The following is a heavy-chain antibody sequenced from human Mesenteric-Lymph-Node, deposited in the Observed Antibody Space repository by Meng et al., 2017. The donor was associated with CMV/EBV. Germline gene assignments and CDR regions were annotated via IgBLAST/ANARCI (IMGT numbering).Heavy chain of an antibody. V-gene: IGHV4-34*01. CDR1: GGSFSGYY. Sequence: QVLFTHVGAGCLGPSGAPSVTCAVYGGSFSGYYWNWIRQSPEKGLEWIGEINHSGSTTYNPSFTSRIIISVDTSTNQISLNMSSVTAADTAVYYCARGSSYDILTGYFDYWGQGALVTVSS. D-gene: IGHD3-9*01. CDR2: INHSGST. J-gene: IGHJ4*02. CDR3: ARGSSYDILTGYFDY.